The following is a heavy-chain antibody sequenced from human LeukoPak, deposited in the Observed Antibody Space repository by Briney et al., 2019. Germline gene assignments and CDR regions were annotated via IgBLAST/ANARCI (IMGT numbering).Heavy chain of an antibody. V-gene: IGHV4-59*01. Sequence: SETLSLTCTVSGGSIRSYYWSWIRQPPGKGLEWIAYIYYSGSTNYNPSLKSRVTISVDTSKDQFSLKLSSVTAADTAVYYCARVYYSNSYDYWYFDLWGRGTLVTVSS. J-gene: IGHJ2*01. CDR3: ARVYYSNSYDYWYFDL. CDR2: IYYSGST. CDR1: GGSIRSYY. D-gene: IGHD6-13*01.